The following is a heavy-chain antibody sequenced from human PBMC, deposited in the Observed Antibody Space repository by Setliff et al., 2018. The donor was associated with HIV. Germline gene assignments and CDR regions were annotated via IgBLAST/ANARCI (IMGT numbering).Heavy chain of an antibody. Sequence: SETLSLTCTVSGGSISSANYYWSWIRQPPGKGLEWIGYIYYNGNAYYYNPSLKSRTTVSLDTSMNQFSLQLSSVTAADTAVYYCARAVNLTFDIWSLGTMVTVSS. J-gene: IGHJ3*02. CDR1: GGSISSANYY. CDR2: IYYNGNAY. V-gene: IGHV4-30-4*08. CDR3: ARAVNLTFDI.